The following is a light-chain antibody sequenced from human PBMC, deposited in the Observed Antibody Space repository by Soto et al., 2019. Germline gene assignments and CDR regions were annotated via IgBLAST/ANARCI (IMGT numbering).Light chain of an antibody. CDR1: SSDVGGYNY. CDR2: DVS. Sequence: QLVLTQPASVSGSPGQSITISCTGTSSDVGGYNYVSWYQQHPGNAPKLMIYDVSNRPSGVSNRFSGSKSGNTASLTISGLQAEDEADYYCSSYTSSSTRVFGGGTQLTVL. J-gene: IGLJ2*01. V-gene: IGLV2-14*01. CDR3: SSYTSSSTRV.